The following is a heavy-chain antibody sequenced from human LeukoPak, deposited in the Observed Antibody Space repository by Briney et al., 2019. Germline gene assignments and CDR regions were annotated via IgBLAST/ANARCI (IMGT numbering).Heavy chain of an antibody. D-gene: IGHD2-2*01. J-gene: IGHJ4*02. CDR3: VSCGTTTCIIRFDH. Sequence: GGSVILSCAASGFTFSRYWMNWVRQAPGKGLEWVASIKEDGSEKSYVDSVKGRFTISRDNAKNSLYLQMNSLRAEDTAIYYCVSCGTTTCIIRFDHWGQGTLVTVSS. CDR2: IKEDGSEK. CDR1: GFTFSRYW. V-gene: IGHV3-7*01.